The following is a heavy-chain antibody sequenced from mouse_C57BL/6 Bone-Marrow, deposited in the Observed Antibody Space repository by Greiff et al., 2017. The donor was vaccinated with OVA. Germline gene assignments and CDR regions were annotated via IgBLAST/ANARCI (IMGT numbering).Heavy chain of an antibody. CDR1: GYTFTDYY. CDR2: IYPGSGNT. V-gene: IGHV1-76*01. CDR3: ARGPDYYGSSYYAMDY. J-gene: IGHJ4*01. Sequence: VQLQQSGAELVRPGASVKLSCKASGYTFTDYYINWVKQRPGQGLEWIARIYPGSGNTYYNEKFKGQVTLTAEKSSSTAYMQLSSLTSEDSAVYVCARGPDYYGSSYYAMDYWGQGTSVTVSS. D-gene: IGHD1-1*01.